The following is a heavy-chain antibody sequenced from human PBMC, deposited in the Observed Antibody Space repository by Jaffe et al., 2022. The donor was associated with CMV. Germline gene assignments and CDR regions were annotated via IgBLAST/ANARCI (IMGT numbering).Heavy chain of an antibody. J-gene: IGHJ4*02. CDR2: VNSDGSYT. Sequence: EVHLVESGGGLVQPGGSLRLSCVGSGFTFSTDWMYWVRQVPGRGLVWVSRVNSDGSYTSCADSVKGRFTTSRDNAKNTMYLQMSSLRAEDTAVYYCARGPYGSRSYYDYWGQGTLVTVSS. V-gene: IGHV3-74*01. D-gene: IGHD3-10*01. CDR3: ARGPYGSRSYYDY. CDR1: GFTFSTDW.